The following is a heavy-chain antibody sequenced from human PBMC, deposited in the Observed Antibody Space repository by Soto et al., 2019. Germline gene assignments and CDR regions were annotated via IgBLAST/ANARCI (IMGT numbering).Heavy chain of an antibody. J-gene: IGHJ3*02. CDR3: ARDLSNSGTDDAFDI. CDR2: ISAYNGNT. V-gene: IGHV1-18*01. D-gene: IGHD2-8*02. CDR1: GYTFTSYR. Sequence: ASVKVSCKASGYTFTSYRISCVRQAPGQGLEWMGWISAYNGNTNYAQKLQGRVTMTTDTSTSTAYMELRSLRSDDTAVYYCARDLSNSGTDDAFDIWGQGTMVTVSS.